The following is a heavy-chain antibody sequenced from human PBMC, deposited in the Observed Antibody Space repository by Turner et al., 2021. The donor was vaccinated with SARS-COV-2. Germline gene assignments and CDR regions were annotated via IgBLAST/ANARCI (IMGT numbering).Heavy chain of an antibody. CDR1: GGSISSSSFY. J-gene: IGHJ6*02. CDR2: IYYIGST. V-gene: IGHV4-39*01. Sequence: QLQLQESGPGLVKPSETLSLTCTVSGGSISSSSFYWGWIRQPPGKGLEWIGNIYYIGSTYYNPSLKSRVTISVDTSKNQFSLRLSSVTAADTAVYYCAGEVVVLATTHYGMDVWGQGTTVTVSS. D-gene: IGHD1-26*01. CDR3: AGEVVVLATTHYGMDV.